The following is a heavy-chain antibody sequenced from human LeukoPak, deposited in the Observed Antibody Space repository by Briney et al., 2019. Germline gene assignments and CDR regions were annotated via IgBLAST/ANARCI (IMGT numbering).Heavy chain of an antibody. V-gene: IGHV4-4*09. J-gene: IGHJ5*02. D-gene: IGHD1-1*01. CDR1: GGSISSYY. Sequence: SETLSLTCTVSGGSISSYYWSWIRQPPGKGLEWIGYIYTSGSTNYNPSLKSRVTISVDTSKNQFSLKLSSVTAADTAVYYCARQWGMEPDTSDWFDPWGQGTLVTVSS. CDR2: IYTSGST. CDR3: ARQWGMEPDTSDWFDP.